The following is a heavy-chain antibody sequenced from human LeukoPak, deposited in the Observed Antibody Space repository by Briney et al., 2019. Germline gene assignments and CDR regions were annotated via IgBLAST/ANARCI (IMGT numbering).Heavy chain of an antibody. V-gene: IGHV1-2*02. CDR1: GYTFSGYY. Sequence: ASVKVSCKASGYTFSGYYLHWVRQAPGQGLEWMGWINPNSGGTNYAQKFQGRVTMTRDTSISTAYMELSRLRSDDTAVYYCARFPGIAVAGTFWGQGTLVTVSS. CDR3: ARFPGIAVAGTF. J-gene: IGHJ4*02. D-gene: IGHD6-19*01. CDR2: INPNSGGT.